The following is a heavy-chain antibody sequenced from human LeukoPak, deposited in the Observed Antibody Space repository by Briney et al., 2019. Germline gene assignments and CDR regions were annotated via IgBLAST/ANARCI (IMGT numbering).Heavy chain of an antibody. CDR3: ARGRGVVPAATRIYYFDY. J-gene: IGHJ4*02. Sequence: SETLSLTCAVYGGSFSGYYWSWIRQPPGKGLEWIGEINHSGSTNYNPSLKSRVTISVDTSKNQFSLKLSSVTAADTAVYYCARGRGVVPAATRIYYFDYWGQGTLVTVSS. V-gene: IGHV4-34*01. D-gene: IGHD2-2*01. CDR2: INHSGST. CDR1: GGSFSGYY.